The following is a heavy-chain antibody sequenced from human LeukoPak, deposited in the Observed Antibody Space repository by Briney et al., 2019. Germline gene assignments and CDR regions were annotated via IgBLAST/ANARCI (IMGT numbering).Heavy chain of an antibody. V-gene: IGHV4-59*01. Sequence: PSETLSLTCTVSGGSISSYYWSWIRQPPGKGLEWIWYIYYSGSTNYNPSLKSRVTISVDTSKNQFSLKLSSATAADTAVYYCARGLRGIMAVFDYWGQGTLVTVSS. D-gene: IGHD3-16*01. J-gene: IGHJ4*02. CDR3: ARGLRGIMAVFDY. CDR1: GGSISSYY. CDR2: IYYSGST.